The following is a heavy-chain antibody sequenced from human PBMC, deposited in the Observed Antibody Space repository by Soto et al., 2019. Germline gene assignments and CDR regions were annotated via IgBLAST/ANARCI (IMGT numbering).Heavy chain of an antibody. J-gene: IGHJ4*02. CDR1: GVTVSNNY. CDR3: AKEWSYSSGWSHVDS. CDR2: IYSDGRT. V-gene: IGHV3-66*01. D-gene: IGHD6-19*01. Sequence: GSLRLSCAASGVTVSNNYLSWVRQAPGKGLEWASVIYSDGRTYYAGSVEGRFTISRDNSKNTLYLQMISLRAEDTAVYYCAKEWSYSSGWSHVDSLRQATLVTV.